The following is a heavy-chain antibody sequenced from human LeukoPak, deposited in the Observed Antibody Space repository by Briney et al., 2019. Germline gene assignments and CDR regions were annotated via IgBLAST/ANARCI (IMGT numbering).Heavy chain of an antibody. CDR3: AKPPYADYYDSSGYYPDY. CDR1: GFTFSSYA. Sequence: GGSLRLSCAASGFTFSSYAMSWVRQAPGKGLEWVSAISGSGGSTYYADSAKGRFTISRDNSKNTLYLQMNSLRAEDTAVYYCAKPPYADYYDSSGYYPDYWGQGTLVTVPS. D-gene: IGHD3-22*01. V-gene: IGHV3-23*01. J-gene: IGHJ4*02. CDR2: ISGSGGST.